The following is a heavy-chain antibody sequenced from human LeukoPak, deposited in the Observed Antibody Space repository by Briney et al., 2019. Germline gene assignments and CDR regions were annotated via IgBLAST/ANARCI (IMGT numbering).Heavy chain of an antibody. CDR3: ATESVAVAGLFDY. CDR2: IKGKIDGGTT. J-gene: IGHJ4*02. CDR1: GFTFTNAW. V-gene: IGHV3-15*01. D-gene: IGHD6-19*01. Sequence: GGSLRLSCVASGFTFTNAWMSWVRQAPGKGLEWVGRIKGKIDGGTTDYASPVKGRFTISRDDSKTPLYLQMTSLKTEDTAVYYCATESVAVAGLFDYWGQGTLVTVSS.